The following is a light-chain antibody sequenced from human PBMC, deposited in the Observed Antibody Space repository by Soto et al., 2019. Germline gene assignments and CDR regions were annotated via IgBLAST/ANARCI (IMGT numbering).Light chain of an antibody. V-gene: IGKV3-15*01. J-gene: IGKJ4*01. CDR2: DAS. CDR1: QSIRTN. CDR3: QQYNDWPPLT. Sequence: EIMMTQSPATVSVSPGERATLSCRASQSIRTNVAWYQQKPGQALRLRIYDASTRATGLSSRFSGSGSGTEFTLTTSSRQSEDVAIYYCQQYNDWPPLTFGGGTRLEI.